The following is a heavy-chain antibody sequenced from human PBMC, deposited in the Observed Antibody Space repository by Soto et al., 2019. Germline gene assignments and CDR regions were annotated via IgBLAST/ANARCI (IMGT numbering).Heavy chain of an antibody. CDR3: ARPLTVATTKGYDY. V-gene: IGHV1-69*06. CDR2: IIPIFGTI. D-gene: IGHD6-25*01. CDR1: GGTFSNYP. Sequence: QVQLVQSGAEVKKPGSSVKVSCKASGGTFSNYPFTWVRQAPGQGLEWMGGIIPIFGTITYAQKFQGRVTISADKTTSTAYMEMSSLTSEDTAVYYCARPLTVATTKGYDYWGQGTLVTVSS. J-gene: IGHJ4*02.